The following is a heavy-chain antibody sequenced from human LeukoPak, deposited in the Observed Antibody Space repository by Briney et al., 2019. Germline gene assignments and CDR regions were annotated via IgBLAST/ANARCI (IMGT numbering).Heavy chain of an antibody. J-gene: IGHJ3*02. Sequence: PSETLSLTCTVSGGSISSGSYYWSWIRQPAGKGLEWIGRIYTSGSTNYNPSLKSRVTISVDTSKNQFSLKLSSVTAADTAVYYCARVRITIFGVVAEAFDIWGQGTMVTVSS. CDR1: GGSISSGSYY. D-gene: IGHD3-3*01. CDR3: ARVRITIFGVVAEAFDI. CDR2: IYTSGST. V-gene: IGHV4-61*02.